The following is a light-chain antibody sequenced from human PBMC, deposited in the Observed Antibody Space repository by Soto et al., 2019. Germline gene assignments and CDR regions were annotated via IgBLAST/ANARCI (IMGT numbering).Light chain of an antibody. CDR1: QSINIY. J-gene: IGKJ2*01. Sequence: IQMNQSPSSLSESVGDSVTVTCRASQSINIYLNWYQQKPGKAPTLLIYGASSLQSGVPSRFTGGGSRTDFTLTISSLQPEDFATYYCQQSYRSPYTFGQGTKLEIK. CDR2: GAS. CDR3: QQSYRSPYT. V-gene: IGKV1-39*01.